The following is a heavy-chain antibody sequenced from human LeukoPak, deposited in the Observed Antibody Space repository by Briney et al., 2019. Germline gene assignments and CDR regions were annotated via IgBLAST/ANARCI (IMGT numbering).Heavy chain of an antibody. CDR3: ASGGRYCSGGSCYASGRFNWFDP. Sequence: ASVKVSCKASGGTFSSYAISWVRQAPGQGLEWMGGIIPIFGTANYAQKFQGRVTITADKSTSTAYMELSSLRSEDTAVYYCASGGRYCSGGSCYASGRFNWFDPWGQGTLVTVSS. V-gene: IGHV1-69*06. D-gene: IGHD2-15*01. J-gene: IGHJ5*02. CDR2: IIPIFGTA. CDR1: GGTFSSYA.